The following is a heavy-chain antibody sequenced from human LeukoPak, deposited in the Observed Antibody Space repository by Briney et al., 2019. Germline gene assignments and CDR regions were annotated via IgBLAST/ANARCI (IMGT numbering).Heavy chain of an antibody. D-gene: IGHD5-18*01. J-gene: IGHJ6*03. V-gene: IGHV1-2*02. Sequence: ASVKVSCKASGYTFTGYYMHWVRQAPGQGLEWMGWINPNSGGTNYAQKFQGRVTMTRDTSISTAYMELSRLRSDDTAVYYCARERYSYGYYYYYYYMDVWGKGTTVTVSS. CDR3: ARERYSYGYYYYYYYMDV. CDR1: GYTFTGYY. CDR2: INPNSGGT.